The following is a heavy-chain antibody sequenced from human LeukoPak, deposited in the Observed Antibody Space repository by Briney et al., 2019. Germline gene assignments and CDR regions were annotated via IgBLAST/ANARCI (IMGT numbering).Heavy chain of an antibody. D-gene: IGHD3-3*01. CDR1: GGSFSGYY. V-gene: IGHV4-34*01. J-gene: IGHJ3*02. CDR3: ALGLELRFLEWLSPVDAFDI. CDR2: INHSGST. Sequence: SETLSLTCAVYGGSFSGYYWSWIRQPPGKGLEWIGEINHSGSTNYNPSLKSRVTISVDTSKNQFSLKLSSVTAADTAVYYCALGLELRFLEWLSPVDAFDIWGQGTMVTVSS.